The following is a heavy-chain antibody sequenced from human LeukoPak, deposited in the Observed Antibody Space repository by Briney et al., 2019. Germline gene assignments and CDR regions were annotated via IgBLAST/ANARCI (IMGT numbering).Heavy chain of an antibody. V-gene: IGHV3-21*01. Sequence: GGSLRLSCAASGFTFSSYSMNWVRQAPGKGLEWVSSISSSSSYIYYADSVKGRFTISRDNAKNSLYLQMNSLRAEDTAVYYCAGASYGDYVGYMDVWGKGTTVTVSS. CDR1: GFTFSSYS. J-gene: IGHJ6*03. CDR3: AGASYGDYVGYMDV. CDR2: ISSSSSYI. D-gene: IGHD4-17*01.